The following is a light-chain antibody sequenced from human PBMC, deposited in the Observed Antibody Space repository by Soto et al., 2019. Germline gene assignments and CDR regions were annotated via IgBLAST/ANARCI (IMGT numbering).Light chain of an antibody. J-gene: IGKJ1*01. CDR2: GAS. CDR1: QSVRSSY. CDR3: QQYGVSPGT. Sequence: EIVLTQSPGTLSLSPGERATLACRASQSVRSSYLAWYQQKPGQAPRLLIYGASTRATGIPDRFSGSGSGTDFTLTISRLEPEDFAVYYCQQYGVSPGTFGQGTKVDIK. V-gene: IGKV3-20*01.